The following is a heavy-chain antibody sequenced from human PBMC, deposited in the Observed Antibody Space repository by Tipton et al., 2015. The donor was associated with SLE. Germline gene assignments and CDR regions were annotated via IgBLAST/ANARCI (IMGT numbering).Heavy chain of an antibody. D-gene: IGHD3-22*01. CDR1: GGSISSGDYY. CDR3: TRGPVGSGYYSSSDAFDF. J-gene: IGHJ3*01. Sequence: TLSLTCTVSGGSISSGDYYWGWIRQPPGKGLEWIGSISYSGSTNYNPSLKSRVTTSVDTSKNQFSLKLSSVTAADTAVYFCTRGPVGSGYYSSSDAFDFWGQGTMVTVSS. CDR2: ISYSGST. V-gene: IGHV4-39*07.